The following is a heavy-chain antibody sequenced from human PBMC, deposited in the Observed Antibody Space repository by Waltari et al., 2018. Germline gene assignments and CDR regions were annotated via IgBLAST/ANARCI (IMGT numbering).Heavy chain of an antibody. CDR3: AKDAFGNTYMDH. D-gene: IGHD3-16*01. J-gene: IGHJ4*02. Sequence: QRVESVGGVVQPGKSLRLSCAAPGFPPHHYGMHWVRQAPGRGLEWVALLWFEGGDEYYADSVRGRFTISRDNSKNLLYLHMDSLRVDDTAVYYCAKDAFGNTYMDHWGQGTLVTVSS. CDR2: LWFEGGDE. V-gene: IGHV3-30*18. CDR1: GFPPHHYG.